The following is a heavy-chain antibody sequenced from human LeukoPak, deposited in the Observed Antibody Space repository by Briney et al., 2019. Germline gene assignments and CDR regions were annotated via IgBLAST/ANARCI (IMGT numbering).Heavy chain of an antibody. CDR3: ARASPAYDILTGFDY. CDR1: GYTFTGYY. Sequence: ASVKVSCKASGYTFTGYYMHWVRQAPGQGLEWMGWINPNSGGTNYAQKFQGRVTMTRDTSISTAYMELSRLRSDDTAVYYCARASPAYDILTGFDYWGQGTLVTVSS. V-gene: IGHV1-2*02. CDR2: INPNSGGT. D-gene: IGHD3-9*01. J-gene: IGHJ4*02.